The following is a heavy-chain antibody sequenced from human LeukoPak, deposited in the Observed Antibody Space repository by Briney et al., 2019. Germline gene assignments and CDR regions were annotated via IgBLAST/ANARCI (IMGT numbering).Heavy chain of an antibody. CDR2: ISAYNGNT. Sequence: ASVKVSCKASGYTFTSYGISWVRQAPGQGLEWMGWISAYNGNTNYAQKLQGRVTMTTDTSTSTAYMELRSLRSDDTAVYYCARDLDDTATYYFYYYMDVWGKGTTVTVSS. CDR3: ARDLDDTATYYFYYYMDV. CDR1: GYTFTSYG. V-gene: IGHV1-18*01. J-gene: IGHJ6*03. D-gene: IGHD5-18*01.